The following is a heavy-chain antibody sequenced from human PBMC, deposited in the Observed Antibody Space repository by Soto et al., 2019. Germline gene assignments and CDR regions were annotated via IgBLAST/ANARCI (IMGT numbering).Heavy chain of an antibody. CDR1: GGSFSGYY. J-gene: IGHJ3*02. CDR2: INHSGST. V-gene: IGHV4-34*01. CDR3: ARGFSRDYDFWSGYFVFDI. D-gene: IGHD3-3*01. Sequence: SETLSLTCAVYGGSFSGYYWSWIRQPPGKGLEWIGEINHSGSTNYNPSLKSRVTISVDTSKNQFSLKLRPVTAADTAVYYCARGFSRDYDFWSGYFVFDIWGQGTMVTVSS.